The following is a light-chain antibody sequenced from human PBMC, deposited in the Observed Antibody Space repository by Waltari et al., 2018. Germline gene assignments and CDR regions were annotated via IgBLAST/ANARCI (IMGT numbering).Light chain of an antibody. CDR2: DVS. J-gene: IGLJ2*01. CDR1: SRAVGGDNY. V-gene: IGLV2-23*02. CDR3: CSYAGGVV. Sequence: QSALTQPASVSGSPGQSITSSCTGTSRAVGGDNYVSWYQQHPGKAPKLMIYDVSKRPSGVSNRFSGSKSGNTASLTISGLQAEDEADYYCCSYAGGVVFGGGTKLTVL.